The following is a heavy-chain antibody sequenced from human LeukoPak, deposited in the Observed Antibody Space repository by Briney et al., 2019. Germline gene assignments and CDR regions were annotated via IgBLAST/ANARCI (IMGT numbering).Heavy chain of an antibody. D-gene: IGHD3-10*01. Sequence: GGSLRLSCAASGFTFSSYWMSWVRQAPGKGLEWVANIKQDGSEKYYVDSVKGRFIISRDNAKNSLYLQMDSLRAEDTAVYYCAKGAFRDQVQGYYYMDVWGKGTTVTVSS. V-gene: IGHV3-7*01. CDR1: GFTFSSYW. CDR3: AKGAFRDQVQGYYYMDV. CDR2: IKQDGSEK. J-gene: IGHJ6*03.